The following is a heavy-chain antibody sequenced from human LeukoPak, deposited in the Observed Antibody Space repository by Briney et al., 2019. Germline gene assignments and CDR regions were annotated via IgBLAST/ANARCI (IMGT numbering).Heavy chain of an antibody. V-gene: IGHV3-53*01. CDR2: IYSGGST. CDR3: ANRDIVVVITTGSAAQY. D-gene: IGHD3-22*01. CDR1: GFTVGSNY. Sequence: GGSLRLSCAASGFTVGSNYMSWVRQAPGKGLEWVSIIYSGGSTYYAGSVKGRFTISRDNSKNTLYLQMNSLRAEDTAVYYCANRDIVVVITTGSAAQYWGQGTLVTVSS. J-gene: IGHJ4*02.